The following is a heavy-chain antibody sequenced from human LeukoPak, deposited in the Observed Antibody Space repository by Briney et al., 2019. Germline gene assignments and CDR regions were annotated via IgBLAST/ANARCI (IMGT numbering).Heavy chain of an antibody. J-gene: IGHJ4*02. CDR2: IYYSGST. D-gene: IGHD3-3*01. CDR3: ARHPTRSGYSGRFDY. V-gene: IGHV4-39*01. CDR1: GGSISSSSYY. Sequence: SETLSLTCTVSGGSISSSSYYWGWIRQPPGKGLEWIGSIYYSGSTYYNPSLKSRVTISVDTSKNQFSLKLSSVTAADTAVYYCARHPTRSGYSGRFDYWGQGTLVTVSS.